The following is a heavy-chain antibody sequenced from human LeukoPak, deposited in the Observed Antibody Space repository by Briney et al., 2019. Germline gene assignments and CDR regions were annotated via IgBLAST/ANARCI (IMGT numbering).Heavy chain of an antibody. CDR3: AKEFYDILTGYPPGY. CDR2: ISYDGSNK. Sequence: PRGGLRLSCAAPGFTFSSYGVHWGRPGPGKRRGRGAVISYDGSNKYYADSVKGRFTISRDNSKNTLYLQMNSLRAEDTAVYYCAKEFYDILTGYPPGYWGQGTLVTVSS. D-gene: IGHD3-9*01. V-gene: IGHV3-30*18. J-gene: IGHJ4*02. CDR1: GFTFSSYG.